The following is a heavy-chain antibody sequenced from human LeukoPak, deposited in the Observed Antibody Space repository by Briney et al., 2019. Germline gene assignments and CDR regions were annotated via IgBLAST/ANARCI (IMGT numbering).Heavy chain of an antibody. V-gene: IGHV3-30*02. D-gene: IGHD1-7*01. CDR3: AKDRTLAGITGTTKDY. CDR2: IRYDGSNK. J-gene: IGHJ4*02. Sequence: GESLRLSCAASGFTFSSYGMHWVRQAPGKGLEWVAFIRYDGSNKYYADSVKGRFTISRDNSKNTLYLQMNSLRAEDTAVYYCAKDRTLAGITGTTKDYWGQGTLVTVSS. CDR1: GFTFSSYG.